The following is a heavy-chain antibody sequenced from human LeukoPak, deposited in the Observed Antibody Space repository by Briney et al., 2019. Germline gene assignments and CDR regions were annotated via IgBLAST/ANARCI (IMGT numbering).Heavy chain of an antibody. CDR1: GFTFSSYA. CDR2: ISGSGGST. J-gene: IGHJ4*02. CDR3: AKGLDYNILTGYYKTLDY. D-gene: IGHD3-9*01. Sequence: GSLRLSCAASGFTFSSYAMSWVRQAPGKGLEWVSAISGSGGSTYYADSVKGRFTISRDNSKNTLYLQMNSLRAEDTAVYYCAKGLDYNILTGYYKTLDYWGQGTLVTVSS. V-gene: IGHV3-23*01.